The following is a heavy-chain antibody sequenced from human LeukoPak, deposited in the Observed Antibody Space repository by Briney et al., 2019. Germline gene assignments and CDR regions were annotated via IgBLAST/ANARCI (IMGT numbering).Heavy chain of an antibody. Sequence: ASVKVSCKASGYTFTGYYMHWVRQAPGQGLGWMGWINPNSGGTNYAQKFQGRVTMTRDTSISTAYMELSRLRSDDTAVYYCARGLGRPGNWFDPWGQGTLVTVSS. J-gene: IGHJ5*02. CDR2: INPNSGGT. CDR1: GYTFTGYY. CDR3: ARGLGRPGNWFDP. V-gene: IGHV1-2*02. D-gene: IGHD1-1*01.